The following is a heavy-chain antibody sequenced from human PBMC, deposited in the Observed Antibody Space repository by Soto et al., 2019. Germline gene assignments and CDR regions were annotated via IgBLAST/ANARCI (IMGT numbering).Heavy chain of an antibody. CDR2: IRSKTDGGTT. J-gene: IGHJ4*02. CDR3: TPVTPYSGRLRFDY. Sequence: GGSLRLSCAASGFTFSNAWMSWVRQAPGKGLEWVGRIRSKTDGGTTDYAAPVKGRFTISRDDSKNTLYLQMNSLKTEDTAVYYCTPVTPYSGRLRFDYWGQGTLVTVSS. D-gene: IGHD1-26*01. CDR1: GFTFSNAW. V-gene: IGHV3-15*01.